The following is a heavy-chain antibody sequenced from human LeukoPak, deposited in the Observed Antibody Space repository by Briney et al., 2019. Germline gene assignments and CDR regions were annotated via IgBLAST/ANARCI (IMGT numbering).Heavy chain of an antibody. CDR3: ARGVRGGAGVYSYGFYFDY. Sequence: ASVKVSCQTSGYIISNYDINWVRQAPGEGLEWMGWVKSTSGSTAIARRFQGRVSMTRDTSTNTAHMELSGLTSEDTAVFYCARGVRGGAGVYSYGFYFDYWGQGTPLIVSS. CDR1: GYIISNYD. J-gene: IGHJ4*02. V-gene: IGHV1-8*01. D-gene: IGHD5-18*01. CDR2: VKSTSGST.